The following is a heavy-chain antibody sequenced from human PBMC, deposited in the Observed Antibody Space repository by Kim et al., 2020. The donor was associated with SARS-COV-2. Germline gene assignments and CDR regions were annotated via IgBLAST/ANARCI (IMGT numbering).Heavy chain of an antibody. Sequence: SETLSLTCTVSGGSISSYYWCWIRQPAGKGLEWMWLICANCRTDYNPSLNRRVTMSMATSKNQDSLKLSVVTAADTAAYYCARREAGFNYFDHWGQGTL. J-gene: IGHJ4*02. V-gene: IGHV4-4*07. CDR2: ICANCRT. CDR1: GGSISSYY. CDR3: ARREAGFNYFDH. D-gene: IGHD6-13*01.